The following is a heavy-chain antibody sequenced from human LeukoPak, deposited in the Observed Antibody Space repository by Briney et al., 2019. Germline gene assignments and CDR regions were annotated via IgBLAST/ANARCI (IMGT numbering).Heavy chain of an antibody. Sequence: SETLSLTCTVSGGSISSSYYYWGWIRQPPGKGLEWIGSIYSSGSTNYNPSLKSRVTISVDTSKNQFSLKLTSVTAADTAVYYCATRQAAGPFDYWGQGTLVTVSS. J-gene: IGHJ4*02. V-gene: IGHV4-39*07. D-gene: IGHD6-13*01. CDR2: IYSSGST. CDR1: GGSISSSYYY. CDR3: ATRQAAGPFDY.